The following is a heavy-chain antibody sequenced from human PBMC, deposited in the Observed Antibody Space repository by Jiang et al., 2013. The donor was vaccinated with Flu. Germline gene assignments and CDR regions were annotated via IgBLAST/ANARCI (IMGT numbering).Heavy chain of an antibody. CDR1: GGSISSSNW. CDR2: IYHSGST. CDR3: ASTITEDYGDYVYQYYFDY. J-gene: IGHJ4*02. V-gene: IGHV4-4*02. Sequence: GPGLVKPSGTLSLTCAVSGGSISSSNWWSWVRQPPGKGLEWIGEIYHSGSTNYNPSLKSRVTISVDKSKNQFSLKLSSVTAADTAVYYCASTITEDYGDYVYQYYFDYWGQGTWSPSPQ. D-gene: IGHD4-17*01.